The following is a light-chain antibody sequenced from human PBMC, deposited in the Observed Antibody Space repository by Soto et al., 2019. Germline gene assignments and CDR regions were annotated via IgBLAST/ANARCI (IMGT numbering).Light chain of an antibody. CDR1: SSDVGGYDY. V-gene: IGLV2-14*01. J-gene: IGLJ2*01. Sequence: QSALTQPASVSGSPGQSITISCTGTSSDVGGYDYVSWYQQYPGKAPKLMIYDVSDRPSGVSNRFSGSKSGNTASLTISGLQDEDEADYYCSSCTSNFHLVFGGGTKLTVL. CDR2: DVS. CDR3: SSCTSNFHLV.